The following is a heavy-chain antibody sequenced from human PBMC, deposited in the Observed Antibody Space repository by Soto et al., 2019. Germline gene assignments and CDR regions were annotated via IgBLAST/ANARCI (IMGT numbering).Heavy chain of an antibody. CDR1: GGTFSSYA. CDR2: IIPIFGTA. Sequence: QVQLVQSGAEVKKPGSSVKVSCKASGGTFSSYAISWVRQAPGQGLEWMGGIIPIFGTANYAQKFQGRGTITAGKSTSTDYIDLSSLRSEDTAMYYWAEDHSSSGVEFFDYCGQGTLVTFSS. D-gene: IGHD6-6*01. J-gene: IGHJ4*02. V-gene: IGHV1-69*06. CDR3: AEDHSSSGVEFFDY.